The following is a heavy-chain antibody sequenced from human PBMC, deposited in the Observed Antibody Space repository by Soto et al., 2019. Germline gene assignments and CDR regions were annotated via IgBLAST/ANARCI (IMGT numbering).Heavy chain of an antibody. J-gene: IGHJ6*02. V-gene: IGHV4-31*03. D-gene: IGHD2-2*01. CDR1: GGSISSGGYY. CDR2: IYYSGST. Sequence: QVQLQESGPGLVKPSQTLSLTCTVSGGSISSGGYYWSWIRQHPGKGLEWIGYIYYSGSTYYNPSIKSRVTISVDTSKNQFSLKLSSVTAADTAVYYCARSVVPATYYGMDVWGQGTTVTVSS. CDR3: ARSVVPATYYGMDV.